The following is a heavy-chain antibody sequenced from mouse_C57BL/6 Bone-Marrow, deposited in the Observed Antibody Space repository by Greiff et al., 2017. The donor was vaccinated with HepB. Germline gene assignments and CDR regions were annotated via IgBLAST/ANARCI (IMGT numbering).Heavy chain of an antibody. CDR2: INYDGSST. CDR1: GFTFSDYY. CDR3: ARETYYFDY. Sequence: EVKLMESEGGLVQPGSSMKLSCTASGFTFSDYYMAWVRQVPEKGLEWVANINYDGSSTYYLDSLKSRFIISRDNAKNILYLQMSSLKSEDTATYYCARETYYFDYWGQGTTLTVSS. J-gene: IGHJ2*01. V-gene: IGHV5-16*01.